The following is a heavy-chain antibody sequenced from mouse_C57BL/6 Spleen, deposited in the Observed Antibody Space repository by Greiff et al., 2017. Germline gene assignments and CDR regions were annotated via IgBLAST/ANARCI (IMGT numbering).Heavy chain of an antibody. J-gene: IGHJ2*01. V-gene: IGHV1-64*01. Sequence: QVQLQQPGAELVKPGASVKLSCKASGYTFTSYWMHWVKQRPGQGLEWIGMIHPNSGSTNYNEKFKIKATLTVDKSSSTAYMQLSSLTSEDSAVYYCARGDYGYDYDYWGQGTTLTVSS. CDR2: IHPNSGST. D-gene: IGHD2-2*01. CDR3: ARGDYGYDYDY. CDR1: GYTFTSYW.